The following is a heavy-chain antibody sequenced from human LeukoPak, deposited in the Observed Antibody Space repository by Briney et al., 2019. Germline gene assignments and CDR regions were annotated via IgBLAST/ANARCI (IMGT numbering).Heavy chain of an antibody. D-gene: IGHD5-18*01. J-gene: IGHJ4*02. CDR2: INSDGSST. CDR3: ARVYSYGYRIDY. CDR1: GFTFSSYW. V-gene: IGHV3-74*01. Sequence: GGSLRLSCAASGFTFSSYWMHWVRQAPGKGLVWVSRINSDGSSTSYADSVKGRFTISRDNAKNTLYLQMNSLRAEDTAVYYCARVYSYGYRIDYWGQGTLVTVSS.